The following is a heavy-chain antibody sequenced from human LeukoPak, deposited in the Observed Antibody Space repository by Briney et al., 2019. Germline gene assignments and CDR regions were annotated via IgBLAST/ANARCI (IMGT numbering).Heavy chain of an antibody. CDR2: ISGSSSYI. Sequence: PGGSLRLSCAASGFTFSSYSMNWVRQAQGKGLEWVSSISGSSSYIYYADSVKGRFTISRDNAKNSLYLQMNSLRAEDTAVYYCARVDYDILTGYYIYAFDIWGQGTMVTVSS. J-gene: IGHJ3*02. CDR3: ARVDYDILTGYYIYAFDI. D-gene: IGHD3-9*01. CDR1: GFTFSSYS. V-gene: IGHV3-21*01.